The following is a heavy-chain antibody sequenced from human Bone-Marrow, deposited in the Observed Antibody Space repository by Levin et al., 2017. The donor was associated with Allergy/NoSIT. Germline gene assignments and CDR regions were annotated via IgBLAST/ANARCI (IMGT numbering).Heavy chain of an antibody. Sequence: PGGSLRLSCTASGYTFTNYWIGWLRQVPGKGLEWMGITYPDDSDTKYNPSFEGQVTISVDKSISTAYLQWSSLKASDTAMYYCARPPNYYDSSGAFDIWGQGTMVTVSS. CDR1: GYTFTNYW. V-gene: IGHV5-51*01. CDR2: TYPDDSDT. J-gene: IGHJ3*02. CDR3: ARPPNYYDSSGAFDI. D-gene: IGHD3-22*01.